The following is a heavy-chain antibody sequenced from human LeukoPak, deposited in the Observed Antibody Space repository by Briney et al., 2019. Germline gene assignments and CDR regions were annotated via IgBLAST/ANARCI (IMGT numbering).Heavy chain of an antibody. CDR1: GFTFGDYA. J-gene: IGHJ4*02. Sequence: PGRSLRLSCTASGFTFGDYAMSWVRQAPGKGLEWVSVIYSGGSTYYADSVKGRFTISRDNSKNTLYLQMNSLRAEDTAVYYCARGRRSGWYVYFDYWGQGTLVTVSS. D-gene: IGHD6-19*01. CDR2: IYSGGST. V-gene: IGHV3-66*02. CDR3: ARGRRSGWYVYFDY.